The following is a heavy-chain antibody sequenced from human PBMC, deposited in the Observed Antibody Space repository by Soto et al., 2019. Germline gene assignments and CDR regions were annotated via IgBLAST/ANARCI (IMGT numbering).Heavy chain of an antibody. V-gene: IGHV4-39*01. Sequence: QLQLQESGPGLVKPSETLSLTCTVSGGSIRSSSYYWGWIRQPPGKGLEWIGSIYYSGSTYYNPSLKSRVTISVDTSKNQFSLKLSSVTAADTAVYYCARHAHAIYGGIDYWGQGTLVTVSS. CDR3: ARHAHAIYGGIDY. CDR1: GGSIRSSSYY. J-gene: IGHJ4*02. CDR2: IYYSGST. D-gene: IGHD4-17*01.